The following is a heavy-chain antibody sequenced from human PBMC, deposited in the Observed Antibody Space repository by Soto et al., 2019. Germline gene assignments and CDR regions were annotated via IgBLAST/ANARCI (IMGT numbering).Heavy chain of an antibody. D-gene: IGHD3-10*01. Sequence: EVQLVESGGGLVKPGGSLRLSCAASGFTFSSYSMNWVRQAPGKGLEWVSSISSSSSYIYYADSVKGRFTISRDNAKNSVYLQMNSLRAEDTAVYYCARDPSITPSIWGQGTMVTVSS. CDR3: ARDPSITPSI. CDR1: GFTFSSYS. V-gene: IGHV3-21*01. J-gene: IGHJ3*02. CDR2: ISSSSSYI.